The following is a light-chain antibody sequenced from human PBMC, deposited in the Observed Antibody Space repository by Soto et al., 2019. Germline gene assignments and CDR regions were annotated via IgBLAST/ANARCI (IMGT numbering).Light chain of an antibody. CDR2: DAS. CDR1: QSISSW. Sequence: DIQMTQSPSTLSASVGDRVTITCRASQSISSWLAWYQQKPGKAPKLLIYDASSLESGVPSRFSGSGSGTDFTLTISSLQPEDFATYSCQQLNSYPWTFGQGTKVDIK. CDR3: QQLNSYPWT. J-gene: IGKJ1*01. V-gene: IGKV1-5*01.